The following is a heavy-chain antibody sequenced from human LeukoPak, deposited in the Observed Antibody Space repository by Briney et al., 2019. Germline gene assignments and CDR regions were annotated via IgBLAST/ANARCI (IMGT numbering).Heavy chain of an antibody. CDR1: GGSISSYY. D-gene: IGHD2-15*01. Sequence: PSGTLSLTCTVSGGSISSYYWSWIRQPAGKGLEWIGRIYTSGSTNYNPSLKSRVTMSVDTSKNQFSLKLSSVTAADTAVYYCARDQCSGGSCYSFDYWGQGTLVTVSS. CDR3: ARDQCSGGSCYSFDY. CDR2: IYTSGST. J-gene: IGHJ4*02. V-gene: IGHV4-4*07.